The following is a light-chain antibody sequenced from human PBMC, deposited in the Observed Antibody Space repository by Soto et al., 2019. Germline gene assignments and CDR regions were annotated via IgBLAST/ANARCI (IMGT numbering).Light chain of an antibody. V-gene: IGLV2-14*01. J-gene: IGLJ2*01. Sequence: QSVLTQPASVSGSPGQSITISCTGTSSDVGGYNYVSWFQQSPGKAPKVMIYEVTNRPSGVSNRFSGSKSGNTASLTISGLQAEDEADYYCSSYTSSNNLIFGGGTKVTV. CDR2: EVT. CDR1: SSDVGGYNY. CDR3: SSYTSSNNLI.